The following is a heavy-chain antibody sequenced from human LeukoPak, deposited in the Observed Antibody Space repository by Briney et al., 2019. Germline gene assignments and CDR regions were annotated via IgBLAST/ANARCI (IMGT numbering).Heavy chain of an antibody. CDR2: SSHDGTVE. CDR3: ARGGEHDYGETFFWKPMDV. J-gene: IGHJ6*02. Sequence: GRSLRLSCAVSGFTFSHSPMHWVRQASGKGLEWVAFSSHDGTVEYYPDSVRGRFTISRDNSKSTLDLQMNSLRPDDTAVYFCARGGEHDYGETFFWKPMDVWGQGTTVTVSS. CDR1: GFTFSHSP. V-gene: IGHV3-30-3*01. D-gene: IGHD4-17*01.